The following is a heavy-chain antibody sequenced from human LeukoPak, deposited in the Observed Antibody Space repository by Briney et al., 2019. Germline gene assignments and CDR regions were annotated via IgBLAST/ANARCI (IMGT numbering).Heavy chain of an antibody. Sequence: GGSLRLPCAGSGIILRRYEMNLVRQAPGKGLEGVSYISQSDNTRKYADFVKGRFIIARDNAENSIYLQLNSLRVEDTAVYYCARGDGGYYYGMDVWGQGTTVTVSS. CDR2: ISQSDNTR. CDR1: GIILRRYE. D-gene: IGHD5-24*01. J-gene: IGHJ6*02. V-gene: IGHV3-48*03. CDR3: ARGDGGYYYGMDV.